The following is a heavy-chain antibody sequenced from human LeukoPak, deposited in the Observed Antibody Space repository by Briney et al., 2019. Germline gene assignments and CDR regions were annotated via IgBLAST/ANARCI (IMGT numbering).Heavy chain of an antibody. CDR3: ARRGAARRYDGMDV. CDR2: IYYSGTT. V-gene: IGHV4-59*08. D-gene: IGHD6-6*01. CDR1: GGSINNYH. J-gene: IGHJ6*02. Sequence: SETLSLTCTVSGGSINNYHWSWIRQPPGKGLEWIGYIYYSGTTNYNPSLNSRVTMSVDTSKNQFSLKLSSMTDADTAVYYCARRGAARRYDGMDVWGQGTTVTVSS.